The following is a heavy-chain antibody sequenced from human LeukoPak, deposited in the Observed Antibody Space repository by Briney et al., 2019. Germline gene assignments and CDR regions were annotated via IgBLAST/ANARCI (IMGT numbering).Heavy chain of an antibody. J-gene: IGHJ4*02. CDR1: GVSVSSGSYY. V-gene: IGHV4-61*01. D-gene: IGHD3-22*01. Sequence: PSETLSLTCTVSGVSVSSGSYYWSWIRQPPGKGLEWIGYIYYSGSTNYNPSLKSRVTISVDTSKNQFSLKLSSVTAADTAVYYCARGAGYYDSSGYSNFDYWGQGTLVTVSS. CDR3: ARGAGYYDSSGYSNFDY. CDR2: IYYSGST.